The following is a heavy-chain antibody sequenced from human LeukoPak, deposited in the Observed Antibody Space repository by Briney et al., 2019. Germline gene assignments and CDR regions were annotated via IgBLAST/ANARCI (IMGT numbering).Heavy chain of an antibody. Sequence: SETLSLTCTVSGVSISSYSWSWIRQPAGKGLEWIGRIYTSGSTNYNPSLKSRVTMSVDTSKNQFSLNLSSVAAADTAVYYCARGTYHYDSSGSPFDYWGQGTLVTVSS. V-gene: IGHV4-4*07. CDR2: IYTSGST. CDR3: ARGTYHYDSSGSPFDY. CDR1: GVSISSYS. J-gene: IGHJ4*02. D-gene: IGHD3-22*01.